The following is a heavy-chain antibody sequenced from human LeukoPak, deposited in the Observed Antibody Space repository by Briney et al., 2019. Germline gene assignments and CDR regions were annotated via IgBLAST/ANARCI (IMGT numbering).Heavy chain of an antibody. Sequence: SGTLSLTCTVSGGSISSSSYYWGWIRQPPGKGLEWIGSIYYSGSTYYNPSLKSRVTISVDTSKNQFSLKLSSVTAADTAVYYCARVRCSSTSCPVGYWGQGTLVTVSS. CDR2: IYYSGST. CDR3: ARVRCSSTSCPVGY. D-gene: IGHD2-2*01. J-gene: IGHJ4*02. CDR1: GGSISSSSYY. V-gene: IGHV4-39*07.